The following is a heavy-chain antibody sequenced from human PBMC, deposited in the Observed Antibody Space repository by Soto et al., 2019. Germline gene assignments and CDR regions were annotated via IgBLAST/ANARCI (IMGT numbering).Heavy chain of an antibody. CDR2: TYYKYKWNN. V-gene: IGHV6-1*01. Sequence: TLSLTCVISGDSVSSNSAGWNWIRQSPSRGLEWLGRTYYKYKWNNDYALSAKSRKTINPDTSKNQFSLHLYTVAPEDTAVYYCTGITWFRGMDVWGQGTPVTVSS. D-gene: IGHD3-10*01. CDR1: GDSVSSNSAG. CDR3: TGITWFRGMDV. J-gene: IGHJ6*02.